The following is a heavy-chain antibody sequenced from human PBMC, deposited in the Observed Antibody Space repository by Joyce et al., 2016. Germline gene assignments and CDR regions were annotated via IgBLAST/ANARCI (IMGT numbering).Heavy chain of an antibody. J-gene: IGHJ4*02. D-gene: IGHD4-11*01. Sequence: EVQLVESGGGLVKPGESLRLSCTASGFIFSSYSMTWVRQAPGKGLEWVSAISRDNTYIFHADSVKGRFNISRDNARNSLYLQMNSLRAEDTAVYYCARDVLTTVTKAYGYWGQGTLVAVSS. CDR2: ISRDNTYI. V-gene: IGHV3-21*01. CDR1: GFIFSSYS. CDR3: ARDVLTTVTKAYGY.